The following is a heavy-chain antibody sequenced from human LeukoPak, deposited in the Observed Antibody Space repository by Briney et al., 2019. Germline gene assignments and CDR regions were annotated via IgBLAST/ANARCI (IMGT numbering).Heavy chain of an antibody. CDR3: ARAVGYCSGGSCHAIDEAFDI. Sequence: SQTLSLTCTVSGGSISSGGYYWSWIRQHPGKGLEWIGYIYYSGSTYYNPSLKSRVTISVDTSKNQFSLKLSSVTAADTAVYYCARAVGYCSGGSCHAIDEAFDIWGQGTMVTVSS. J-gene: IGHJ3*02. V-gene: IGHV4-31*03. CDR1: GGSISSGGYY. CDR2: IYYSGST. D-gene: IGHD2-15*01.